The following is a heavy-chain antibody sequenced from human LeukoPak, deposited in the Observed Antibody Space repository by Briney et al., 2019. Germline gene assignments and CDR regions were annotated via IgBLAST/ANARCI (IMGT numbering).Heavy chain of an antibody. CDR2: IKQDGSEK. CDR3: ARSKRYYDFWSGYSLYGMDV. Sequence: GGSLRLSCAASGFTFSSYWMSWVRQAPGKGLEWVANIKQDGSEKYYVDSVKGRFTISRDNAKNSLYLQTNSLRAEDTAVYYCARSKRYYDFWSGYSLYGMDVWGQGTTVTVSS. CDR1: GFTFSSYW. J-gene: IGHJ6*02. D-gene: IGHD3-3*01. V-gene: IGHV3-7*01.